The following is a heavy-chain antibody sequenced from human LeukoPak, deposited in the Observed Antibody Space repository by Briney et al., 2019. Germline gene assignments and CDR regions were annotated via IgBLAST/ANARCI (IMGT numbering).Heavy chain of an antibody. CDR1: GGSISSGGYY. Sequence: SQTLSLTCTVSGGSISSGGYYWSWIRQHPGKGLEWIGYIYYSGSTYYNPSLKSRVTISVDTSKNQFSLKLSSVTAADTAVYYCARAPIVVGELLYQYYFDYWGQGTLVTVSS. CDR2: IYYSGST. V-gene: IGHV4-31*03. CDR3: ARAPIVVGELLYQYYFDY. D-gene: IGHD3-10*01. J-gene: IGHJ4*02.